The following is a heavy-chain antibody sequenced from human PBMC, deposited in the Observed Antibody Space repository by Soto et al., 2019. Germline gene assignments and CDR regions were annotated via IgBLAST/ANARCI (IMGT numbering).Heavy chain of an antibody. CDR1: GGSISSSNW. Sequence: SETLSLTCAVSGGSISSSNWWSWVRQPPGKGLGWIGEIYHSGSTNYNPSLKSRVTISVDKSKNQFSLKLSSVTAADTAVYYCARAEGGNYYGMDVWGQGTTVTVSS. CDR2: IYHSGST. D-gene: IGHD3-16*01. V-gene: IGHV4-4*02. J-gene: IGHJ6*02. CDR3: ARAEGGNYYGMDV.